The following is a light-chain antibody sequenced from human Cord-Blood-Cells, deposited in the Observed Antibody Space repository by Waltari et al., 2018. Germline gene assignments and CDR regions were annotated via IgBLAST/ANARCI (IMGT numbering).Light chain of an antibody. CDR3: AAWDDSLNGLV. Sequence: QSVLTQPPSASGTPGQRVTISCSGSSSNIGSNTVNWYQQRPGTAPKLLISSNNQRPSGVPDRCSVSKFGTSSSLAIIGLQSEDEADYYCAAWDDSLNGLVFGGGTKLTVL. V-gene: IGLV1-44*01. CDR1: SSNIGSNT. CDR2: SNN. J-gene: IGLJ2*01.